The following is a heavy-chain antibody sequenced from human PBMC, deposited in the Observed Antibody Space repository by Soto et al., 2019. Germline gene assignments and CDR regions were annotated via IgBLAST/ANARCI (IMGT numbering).Heavy chain of an antibody. CDR1: GFTFSTYA. V-gene: IGHV3-23*01. CDR3: AKAPITTVTPFDY. D-gene: IGHD4-17*01. J-gene: IGHJ4*02. CDR2: IGGGGGFT. Sequence: EVLLLESGGGLVQPGGSLRLSCAASGFTFSTYAMSWVRQAPGKGLEWVSAIGGGGGFTYYADSVKGRFTISRANSRDNLYLQMDSLRAEDTAVYYCAKAPITTVTPFDYWGQGTLVTVSS.